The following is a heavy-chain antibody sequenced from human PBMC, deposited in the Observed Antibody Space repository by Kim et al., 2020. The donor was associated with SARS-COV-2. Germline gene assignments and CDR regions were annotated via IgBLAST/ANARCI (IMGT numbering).Heavy chain of an antibody. CDR2: INPNSGGT. CDR3: ARGLSSGWWGEVDY. V-gene: IGHV1-2*02. D-gene: IGHD6-19*01. CDR1: GYTFTGYD. J-gene: IGHJ4*02. Sequence: ASVKVSCKASGYTFTGYDMHWVRQAPGQGLEWMGWINPNSGGTNYAQKFQGRVTMTRDTSISTAYMELSRLRSDDTAVYYCARGLSSGWWGEVDYWGQGTRVTVSS.